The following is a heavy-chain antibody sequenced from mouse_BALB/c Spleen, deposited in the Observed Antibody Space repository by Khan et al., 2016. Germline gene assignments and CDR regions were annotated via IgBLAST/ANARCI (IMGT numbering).Heavy chain of an antibody. J-gene: IGHJ2*01. CDR3: GRERRTTEGAKGLDY. Sequence: VQLKQSGPELVKPGASVKVSCKASGYAFTSYNMYWVKQSPGKSLEWIGNIYPYNGDTSYNQKFKGKATLTVDKSSSTAYMHLNSLTSEDSAVYYGGRERRTTEGAKGLDYWGQGTTLTVSS. CDR2: IYPYNGDT. D-gene: IGHD1-1*01. V-gene: IGHV1S135*01. CDR1: GYAFTSYN.